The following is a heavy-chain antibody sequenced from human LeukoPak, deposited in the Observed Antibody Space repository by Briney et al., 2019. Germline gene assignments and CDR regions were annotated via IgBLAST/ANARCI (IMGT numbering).Heavy chain of an antibody. CDR1: GFTFTTYW. Sequence: GGSLRLSCATSGFTFTTYWMGWVRQAPGKGLEWVASIKQDGNEKYYVDSVKGRFTISRDNSKNTLYLQMNSLRAEDTALYYCAKPAKTDYADYWGQGTLVTVSS. V-gene: IGHV3-7*03. CDR3: AKPAKTDYADY. D-gene: IGHD1-14*01. J-gene: IGHJ4*02. CDR2: IKQDGNEK.